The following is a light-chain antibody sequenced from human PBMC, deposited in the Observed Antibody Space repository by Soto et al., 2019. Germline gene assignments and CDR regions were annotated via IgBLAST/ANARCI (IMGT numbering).Light chain of an antibody. J-gene: IGKJ4*01. CDR2: DAS. V-gene: IGKV3-11*01. CDR3: QQRSDWLT. Sequence: QSPSSLSLSPGDSATLSCRASQSISSYLAWYQQKPGQPPRLLIYDASNRATGIPARFSGSGSGTDFTLTISSLEPEDFVIYYCQQRSDWLTFGGGTKVEIK. CDR1: QSISSY.